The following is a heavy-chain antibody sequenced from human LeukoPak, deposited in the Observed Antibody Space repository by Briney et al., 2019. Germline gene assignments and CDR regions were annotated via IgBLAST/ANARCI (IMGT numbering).Heavy chain of an antibody. CDR2: INPNSGGT. V-gene: IGHV1-2*02. CDR1: GYTFTGYY. D-gene: IGHD2-2*01. J-gene: IGHJ5*02. Sequence: ASVKVSCKASGYTFTGYYMHWVRQAPGQGLEWMGWINPNSGGTNYAQKFQGRVTMTRDTSIGTAYMELSRLRSDDTAVYYCARGYCSSTSCSAVSWFDPWGQGTLVTVSS. CDR3: ARGYCSSTSCSAVSWFDP.